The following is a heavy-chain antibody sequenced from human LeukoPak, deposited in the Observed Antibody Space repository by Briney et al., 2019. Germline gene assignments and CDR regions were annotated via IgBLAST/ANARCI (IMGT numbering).Heavy chain of an antibody. Sequence: ASVKVSCKASGYTFTSYAMNWVRQAPGQGLEWMGWIDTHTGNPTYAQGFTGRFVFSLDTSVSTVYLQISSLKTEDTAVYFCAREDFWSGYSVGFWGQGTLVSVSS. CDR3: AREDFWSGYSVGF. J-gene: IGHJ4*02. CDR1: GYTFTSYA. V-gene: IGHV7-4-1*02. D-gene: IGHD3-3*01. CDR2: IDTHTGNP.